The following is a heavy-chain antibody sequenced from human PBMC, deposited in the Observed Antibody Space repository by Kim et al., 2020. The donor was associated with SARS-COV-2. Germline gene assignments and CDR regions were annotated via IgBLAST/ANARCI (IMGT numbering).Heavy chain of an antibody. CDR3: ARGSMIGGDWFDP. Sequence: STPSLKSRVTISVDTSKNQFSLKLSSVTAADTAVYYCARGSMIGGDWFDPWGQGTLVTVSS. D-gene: IGHD3-22*01. V-gene: IGHV4-59*09. J-gene: IGHJ5*02.